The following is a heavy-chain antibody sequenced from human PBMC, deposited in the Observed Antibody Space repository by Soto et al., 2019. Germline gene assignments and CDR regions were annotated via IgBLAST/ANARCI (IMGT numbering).Heavy chain of an antibody. CDR3: TTRSHPLYSGRRYYFHY. J-gene: IGHJ4*02. CDR1: DFTFSNAW. Sequence: GGSLRLSCAASDFTFSNAWMNWVRQAPGKGLEWVGRIKSKTEGGATDYAAPVKGRFTISRDDSKSTLYLQMNSLKTEDTAVYYCTTRSHPLYSGRRYYFHYWGQGALVTVSS. D-gene: IGHD1-26*01. V-gene: IGHV3-15*07. CDR2: IKSKTEGGAT.